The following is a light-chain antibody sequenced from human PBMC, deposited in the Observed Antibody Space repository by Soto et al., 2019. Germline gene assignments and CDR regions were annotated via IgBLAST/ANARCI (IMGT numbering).Light chain of an antibody. CDR2: HGT. V-gene: IGLV3-1*01. CDR3: HSWDSSTVV. Sequence: SYELTQPPSVSVSPGQTASITCSGDKLGDKFASWYQQKPGQSPVLVIYHGTERPSGIPERFSGSNSENTATLTISGTQAMDEADYYCHSWDSSTVVFGGGTKVTVL. CDR1: KLGDKF. J-gene: IGLJ2*01.